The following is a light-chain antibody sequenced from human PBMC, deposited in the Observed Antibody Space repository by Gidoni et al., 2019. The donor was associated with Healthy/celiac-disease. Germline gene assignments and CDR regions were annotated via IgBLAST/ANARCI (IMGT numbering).Light chain of an antibody. CDR1: QSVLYSSNNKNY. V-gene: IGKV4-1*01. CDR3: QQYYSTEVIT. J-gene: IGKJ5*01. CDR2: WAS. Sequence: DIVMTQSPDSLAVSLGERATINCKSSQSVLYSSNNKNYLAWYQQKPGQPPKLLIYWASTRESGVPDRFSGGGSGTDFTLTISSLQAEDVAVYYCQQYYSTEVITFGQGTRLEIK.